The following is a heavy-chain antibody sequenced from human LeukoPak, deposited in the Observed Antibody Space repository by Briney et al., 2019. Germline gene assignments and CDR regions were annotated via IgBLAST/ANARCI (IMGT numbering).Heavy chain of an antibody. J-gene: IGHJ4*02. CDR2: INHSGST. D-gene: IGHD3-3*01. Sequence: SETLSLTCAVYGGSLSGYYWNWIRQPPGKGLEWIGEINHSGSTNYNPSLKSRVTISVDTSKNQFSLKLTSVTAADTAVYYCARRGFLEWLSYFDYWGQGTLVTVSS. V-gene: IGHV4-34*01. CDR1: GGSLSGYY. CDR3: ARRGFLEWLSYFDY.